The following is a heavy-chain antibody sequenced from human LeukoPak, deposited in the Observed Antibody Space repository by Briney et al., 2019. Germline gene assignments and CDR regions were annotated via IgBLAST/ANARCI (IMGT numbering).Heavy chain of an antibody. D-gene: IGHD3-22*01. CDR2: VNGDGSRT. Sequence: QPGGSLRLSCAASGFSLSSYWMQWVRQAPGKGLAWVLRVNGDGSRTSYADSVKGRFTISRDDAKNTLYLQMNSLRAEDTAVYYCAREGYFDSSGYDFGYWGQGTLVTVSS. CDR1: GFSLSSYW. CDR3: AREGYFDSSGYDFGY. V-gene: IGHV3-74*01. J-gene: IGHJ4*02.